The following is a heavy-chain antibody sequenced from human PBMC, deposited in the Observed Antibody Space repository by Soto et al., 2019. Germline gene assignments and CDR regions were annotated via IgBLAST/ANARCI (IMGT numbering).Heavy chain of an antibody. CDR1: GGSFSGYY. V-gene: IGHV4-34*01. J-gene: IGHJ6*02. Sequence: PSETLSLTCAVYGGSFSGYYWSWIRQPPGKGLEWIGEINHSGSTNYNPSLKSRVTISVDTSKNQFSLKLSSVTAADTAVYYCARGSHVLLFYGMDVWGQGTTVTVS. D-gene: IGHD3-10*01. CDR3: ARGSHVLLFYGMDV. CDR2: INHSGST.